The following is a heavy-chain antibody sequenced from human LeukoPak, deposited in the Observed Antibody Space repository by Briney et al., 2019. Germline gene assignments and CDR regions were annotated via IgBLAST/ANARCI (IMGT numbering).Heavy chain of an antibody. CDR3: ARYVWGSYPTFEDY. CDR2: IYYSGST. J-gene: IGHJ4*02. D-gene: IGHD3-16*02. Sequence: SATLSLTCPVSGGSIRSYYWSWIRQPPGKGLEWIGYIYYSGSTNYNPSLKSRVTISVDTSKNHFSLKLSSVTAADTAVYYCARYVWGSYPTFEDYWGQGTLVTVSS. V-gene: IGHV4-59*01. CDR1: GGSIRSYY.